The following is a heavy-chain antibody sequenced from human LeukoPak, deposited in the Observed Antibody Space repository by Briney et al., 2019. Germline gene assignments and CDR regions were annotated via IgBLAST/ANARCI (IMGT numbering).Heavy chain of an antibody. J-gene: IGHJ5*02. Sequence: PSETLSLTCAVYGGSFSGYYWSWIRQPPGKGLEWIGEINHSGSTNYNPSLKSRVTISVDTSKKQFSLKLSSVTAADTAVYYCARGGPLKYYYGSGSSNNWFDPWGQGTLVTVSS. V-gene: IGHV4-34*01. CDR1: GGSFSGYY. CDR2: INHSGST. D-gene: IGHD3-10*01. CDR3: ARGGPLKYYYGSGSSNNWFDP.